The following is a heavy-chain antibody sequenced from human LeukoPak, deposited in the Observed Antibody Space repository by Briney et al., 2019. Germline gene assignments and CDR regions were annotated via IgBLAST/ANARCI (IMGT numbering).Heavy chain of an antibody. J-gene: IGHJ4*02. CDR3: AKALIYSGYDSGYFDY. D-gene: IGHD5-12*01. CDR1: GFTFSTSA. V-gene: IGHV3-21*01. CDR2: INNVRSHI. Sequence: GGSLRLSCAASGFTFSTSAMNWVRQAPGKGLEWVSSINNVRSHIYYADSVKGRFTISRDNAKNSLYLQMNSLRAKDTAVYYCAKALIYSGYDSGYFDYWGQGTLVTVSS.